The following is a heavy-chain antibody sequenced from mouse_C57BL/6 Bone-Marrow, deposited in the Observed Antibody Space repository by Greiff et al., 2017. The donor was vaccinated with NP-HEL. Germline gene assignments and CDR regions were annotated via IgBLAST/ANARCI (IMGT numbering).Heavy chain of an antibody. CDR1: GYTFTSYW. Sequence: QVQLQQPGAELVKPGASVKLSCKASGYTFTSYWMHWVKQRPGQGLEWIGMIHPNSGSTNYNEKFKSKATLTVDKSSSTAYMQLSSLTSEDSAVYSCARHYYGSSYEGDYWGQGTTLTVSS. D-gene: IGHD1-1*01. V-gene: IGHV1-64*01. CDR2: IHPNSGST. J-gene: IGHJ2*01. CDR3: ARHYYGSSYEGDY.